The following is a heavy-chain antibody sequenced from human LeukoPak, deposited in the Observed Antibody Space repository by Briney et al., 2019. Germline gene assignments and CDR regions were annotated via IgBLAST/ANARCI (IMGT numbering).Heavy chain of an antibody. CDR3: ARASFGYYYMDV. V-gene: IGHV3-48*01. CDR2: TSSSSSTI. CDR1: GFTYSSYS. J-gene: IGHJ6*03. D-gene: IGHD3-16*01. Sequence: GGSLRLYCAAYGFTYSSYSMNWVRQAQGKGLEWASYTSSSSSTIYYADSVKGRFTISRDNAKNSLYLQMNSLRAEDTALYYCARASFGYYYMDVWGKGTTVTVSS.